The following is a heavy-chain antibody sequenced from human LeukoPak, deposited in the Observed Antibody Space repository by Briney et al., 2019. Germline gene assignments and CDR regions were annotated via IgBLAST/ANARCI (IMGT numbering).Heavy chain of an antibody. V-gene: IGHV1-2*02. CDR2: INPNSGST. J-gene: IGHJ4*02. CDR3: ARGGYSGTEKPNDY. Sequence: VASVKVSCKASGYTFSVYYLHWVRQAPGQGLEWMGWINPNSGSTYSVQNFQGRVTMTRDTSITTAYMELSRLKSDDTAVYYCARGGYSGTEKPNDYWGQGTLVTVSS. CDR1: GYTFSVYY. D-gene: IGHD1-26*01.